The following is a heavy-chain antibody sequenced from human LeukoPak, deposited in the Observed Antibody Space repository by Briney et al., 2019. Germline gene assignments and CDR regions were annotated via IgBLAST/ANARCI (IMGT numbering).Heavy chain of an antibody. CDR1: GYTFTSYD. Sequence: ASVKVSCKASGYTFTSYDINWVRQATGQGLEWMGWMNPNSGNTGYAQKFQGRVTITRNTSISTAYMELSSLRSEDTAVYYCARSWCRSTSCYFDYWGQGTLVTVSS. D-gene: IGHD2-2*01. J-gene: IGHJ4*02. V-gene: IGHV1-8*03. CDR3: ARSWCRSTSCYFDY. CDR2: MNPNSGNT.